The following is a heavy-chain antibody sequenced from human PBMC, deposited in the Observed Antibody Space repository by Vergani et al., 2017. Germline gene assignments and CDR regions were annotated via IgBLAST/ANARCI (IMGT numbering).Heavy chain of an antibody. CDR3: VRNQVTMLRGSDALDI. Sequence: EVQVVESGGGLVQPGGSLRLSCAASGFIFSDHYMDWVRQAPGKGLEWVGRIRNKSNDYTTQYAASVKGRFTISRDDSKRYLYLQMNSLQTEDTDLYYCVRNQVTMLRGSDALDIWGQGTMVTVSS. J-gene: IGHJ3*02. V-gene: IGHV3-72*01. CDR1: GFIFSDHY. D-gene: IGHD3-10*01. CDR2: IRNKSNDYTT.